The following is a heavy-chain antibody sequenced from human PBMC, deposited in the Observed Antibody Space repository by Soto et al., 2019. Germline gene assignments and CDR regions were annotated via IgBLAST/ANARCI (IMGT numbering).Heavy chain of an antibody. D-gene: IGHD3-3*01. J-gene: IGHJ6*03. CDR1: GYTFTSYA. Sequence: QVQLVQSGAEVKKPGASVKVSCKASGYTFTSYAMHWVRQAPGQRLEWMGWINAGNGNTKYSQKFQGRVTITRDTSASTAYMELSSLRSEDTAVYYCARARNFWSGYYYYYMDVWGKGTTVTVSS. CDR2: INAGNGNT. CDR3: ARARNFWSGYYYYYMDV. V-gene: IGHV1-3*01.